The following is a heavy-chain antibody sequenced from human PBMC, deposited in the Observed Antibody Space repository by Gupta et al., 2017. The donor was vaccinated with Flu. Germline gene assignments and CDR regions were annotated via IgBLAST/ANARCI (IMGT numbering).Heavy chain of an antibody. D-gene: IGHD3-16*01. V-gene: IGHV1-2*02. J-gene: IGHJ6*02. CDR3: ARGGLVGRTRNYYYYGMDV. Sequence: QVQLVQSGAEVQKPGASVKVSCKASGYTFTGYYMHWVRQAPGQGLEWMGWINPNSGDTNYAQKFQGRVTMNRATSSSTAYMELSRLRSDDTAVYYCARGGLVGRTRNYYYYGMDVWGQGTTVTVSS. CDR2: INPNSGDT. CDR1: GYTFTGYY.